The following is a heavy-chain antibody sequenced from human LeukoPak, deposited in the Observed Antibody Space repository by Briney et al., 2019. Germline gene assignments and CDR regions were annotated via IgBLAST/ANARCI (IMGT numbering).Heavy chain of an antibody. V-gene: IGHV3-21*01. CDR2: ISSSSSHI. CDR1: GFTFSSYS. J-gene: IGHJ5*02. Sequence: GGSLRLSCAASGFTFSSYSMNWVRQAPGKGLEWVSSISSSSSHIYYADSVKGRFTISRDNAKNSLYLQMNSLRAEDTAVYYCARDGVWFDPWGQGTLVTVSS. D-gene: IGHD3-3*01. CDR3: ARDGVWFDP.